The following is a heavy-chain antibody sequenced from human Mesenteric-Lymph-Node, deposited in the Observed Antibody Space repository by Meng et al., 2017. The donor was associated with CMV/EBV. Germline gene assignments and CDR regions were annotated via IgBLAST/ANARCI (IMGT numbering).Heavy chain of an antibody. J-gene: IGHJ4*02. Sequence: GGSLRLSCAASGFTFSSYSMNWVRQAPGKGLEWVSSISSSSSYIYYADSVKGRFTISRDNAKNSLYLQMNSLRAEDTAVYYCAREMRFLEWLPNDDYWGQGTLVTVSS. CDR1: GFTFSSYS. D-gene: IGHD3-3*01. CDR2: ISSSSSYI. CDR3: AREMRFLEWLPNDDY. V-gene: IGHV3-21*01.